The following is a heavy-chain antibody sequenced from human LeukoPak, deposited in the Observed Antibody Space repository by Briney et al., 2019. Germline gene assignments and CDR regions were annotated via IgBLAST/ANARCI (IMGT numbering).Heavy chain of an antibody. Sequence: GGSLRLSCAASGFTFSDYYMSWVRQAPGKGLEWVSYISSSGSTIYYADSVKRRLTISRDNAKNSLYLQMNSLRAEDTAVYYCARDLGYDFWSGYYPYFDYWGQGAPVTVSS. D-gene: IGHD3-3*01. CDR2: ISSSGSTI. J-gene: IGHJ4*02. V-gene: IGHV3-11*04. CDR3: ARDLGYDFWSGYYPYFDY. CDR1: GFTFSDYY.